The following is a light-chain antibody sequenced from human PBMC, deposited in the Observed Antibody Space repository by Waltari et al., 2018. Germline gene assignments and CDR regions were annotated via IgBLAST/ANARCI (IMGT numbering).Light chain of an antibody. Sequence: EIVLTQSPATLSLSPGERATLSCRASQSVSSYLAWYQQKPGQAPRHLIYDASNRATGIPARFSGSGSGTDFTLTISSLEPEDFAVYDCQQRSNWPPIFGPGTKVDIK. CDR2: DAS. J-gene: IGKJ3*01. CDR1: QSVSSY. V-gene: IGKV3-11*01. CDR3: QQRSNWPPI.